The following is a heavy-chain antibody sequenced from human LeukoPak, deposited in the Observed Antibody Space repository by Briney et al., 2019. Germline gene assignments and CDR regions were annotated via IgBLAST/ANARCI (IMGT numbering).Heavy chain of an antibody. CDR2: VYSSGST. D-gene: IGHD2-15*01. CDR1: RGSINNYY. CDR3: AREQPPLGWFDY. Sequence: SETLSPTCTVSRGSINNYYWNWIRQPPGRGLERIGFVYSSGSTNYNASLKSRVTISLDASKNQFSLKLSSVTAADTAVYYCAREQPPLGWFDYWGRGALVTVSS. V-gene: IGHV4-59*01. J-gene: IGHJ4*02.